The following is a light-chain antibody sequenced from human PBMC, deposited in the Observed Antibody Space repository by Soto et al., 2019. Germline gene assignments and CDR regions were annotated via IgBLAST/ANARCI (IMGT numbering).Light chain of an antibody. V-gene: IGKV1-5*03. J-gene: IGKJ4*01. CDR2: KAS. CDR1: QTISSW. CDR3: QQLYSFPLT. Sequence: DIQMTQSPSTLSGSVGDRVTITCRASQTISSWLSWYQQKPGKAPKLLIYKASTLKSGVPSRFSGSGSGTHFTLTISSLQPEDFATYYCQQLYSFPLTFGGGTKVDIK.